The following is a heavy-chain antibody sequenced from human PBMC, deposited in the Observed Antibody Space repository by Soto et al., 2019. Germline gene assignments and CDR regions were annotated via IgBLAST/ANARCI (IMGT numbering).Heavy chain of an antibody. D-gene: IGHD2-21*02. Sequence: ASVKVSCKASGYTFTSYDINWVRQATGQGLGWMGWMNPNSGNTGYAQKFQGRVTMTRNTSISTAYMELSSLRSEDTAVYYCASAMKYCGGHCYSYYYYGMDVWGQGTTVTVYS. CDR2: MNPNSGNT. CDR1: GYTFTSYD. J-gene: IGHJ6*02. CDR3: ASAMKYCGGHCYSYYYYGMDV. V-gene: IGHV1-8*01.